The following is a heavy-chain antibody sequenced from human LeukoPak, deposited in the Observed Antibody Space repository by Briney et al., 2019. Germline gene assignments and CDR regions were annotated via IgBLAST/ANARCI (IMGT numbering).Heavy chain of an antibody. V-gene: IGHV3-21*01. CDR3: ARDDVAWNDVHWFDP. D-gene: IGHD1-1*01. Sequence: GGSLRLSCEAPGSTLSYYTMNWFRQAPGKGLNWVSSINSIGSYMYYADSVKGRFTISRDNAKDSLYLQMSSLRAEDTAVYYCARDDVAWNDVHWFDPWGQGTLVTVSS. CDR2: INSIGSYM. J-gene: IGHJ5*02. CDR1: GSTLSYYT.